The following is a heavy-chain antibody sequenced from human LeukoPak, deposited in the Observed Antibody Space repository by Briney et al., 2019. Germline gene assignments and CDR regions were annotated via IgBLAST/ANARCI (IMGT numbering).Heavy chain of an antibody. J-gene: IGHJ4*02. Sequence: ASLKVSCKASGYTFTGYYMHWVRQAPGQGLEWMGWINPNSGGTNYAQKFQGRVTMTRDTSISTAYMELSRLRSDDTAVYYCARIPSSRQLLHFDYWGQGTLVTVSS. CDR1: GYTFTGYY. CDR2: INPNSGGT. D-gene: IGHD6-13*01. V-gene: IGHV1-2*02. CDR3: ARIPSSRQLLHFDY.